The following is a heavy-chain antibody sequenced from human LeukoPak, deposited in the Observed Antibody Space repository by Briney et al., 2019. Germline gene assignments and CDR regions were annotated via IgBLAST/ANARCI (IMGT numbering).Heavy chain of an antibody. CDR2: IYYSVGT. D-gene: IGHD2-15*01. J-gene: IGHJ4*02. CDR3: GGVSCSGGSFYSPL. CDR1: GGSISSYS. V-gene: IGHV4-59*01. Sequence: LETLSLTCTVSGGSISSYSWSWVRQPPGKGLEWIGYIYYSVGTNYNPSLKSRVTISVGTSKNQFSLKLSSVTAAGTAVYYCGGVSCSGGSFYSPLWGQGTLVTVSS.